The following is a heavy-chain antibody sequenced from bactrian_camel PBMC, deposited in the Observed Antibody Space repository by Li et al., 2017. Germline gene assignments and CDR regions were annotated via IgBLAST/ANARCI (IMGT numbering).Heavy chain of an antibody. J-gene: IGHJ6*01. V-gene: IGHV3S29*01. CDR3: AADRAGCDDTWASRGGPRAGFDY. CDR2: INNDGSST. CDR1: GFTFSSYY. D-gene: IGHD1*01. Sequence: QLVESGGGLVQPGGSLRLSCAASGFTFSSYYMTWVRQAPGKGLEWLTTINNDGSSTYYADSVKGRFTVSRNNTKNTLYLQMNNLKPEDTATYYCAADRAGCDDTWASRGGPRAGFDYWGQGTQVTVS.